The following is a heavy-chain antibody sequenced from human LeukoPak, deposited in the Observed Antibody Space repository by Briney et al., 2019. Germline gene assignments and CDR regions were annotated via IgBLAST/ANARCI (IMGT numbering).Heavy chain of an antibody. D-gene: IGHD1-26*01. CDR3: ASIRGTLGY. Sequence: GGSLRLSCAASGFTFSDHFMDWVRQAPGKGLDWVGRIKNKANSYITQYAASMEGRFTISRDDSKNSLYLQMSSLKTEDTAMYYCASIRGTLGYWGQGTVVTVSS. CDR2: IKNKANSYIT. J-gene: IGHJ4*02. CDR1: GFTFSDHF. V-gene: IGHV3-72*01.